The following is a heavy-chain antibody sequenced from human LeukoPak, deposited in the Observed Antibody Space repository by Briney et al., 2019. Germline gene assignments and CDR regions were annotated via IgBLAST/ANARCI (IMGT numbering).Heavy chain of an antibody. V-gene: IGHV3-48*01. Sequence: GGSLTLSCAASGFTFSSYSMNWVSQAPGKGLEWVSYISSGSSTIYYADSVKGRFTISRDNAKNSLYLQMNSLRAEDTAVYYCARDQWRPNYDFWSAHYMDYWGQGTLVTVSS. J-gene: IGHJ4*02. D-gene: IGHD3-3*01. CDR2: ISSGSSTI. CDR3: ARDQWRPNYDFWSAHYMDY. CDR1: GFTFSSYS.